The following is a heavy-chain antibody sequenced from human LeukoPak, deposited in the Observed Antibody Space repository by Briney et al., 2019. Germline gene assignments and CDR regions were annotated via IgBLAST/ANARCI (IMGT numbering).Heavy chain of an antibody. CDR3: ARETSHYGGISWYFDY. CDR2: IIPIFGTA. J-gene: IGHJ4*02. V-gene: IGHV1-69*13. CDR1: GYTFTSYG. D-gene: IGHD4-23*01. Sequence: ASVKVSCKASGYTFTSYGISWVRQAPGQGLEWMGGIIPIFGTANYAQKFQGRVTITADESTSTACMELSSLRSEDTAVYYCARETSHYGGISWYFDYWGQGTLVTVSS.